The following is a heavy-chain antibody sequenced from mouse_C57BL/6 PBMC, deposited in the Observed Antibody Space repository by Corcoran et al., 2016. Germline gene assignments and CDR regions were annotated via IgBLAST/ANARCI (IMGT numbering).Heavy chain of an antibody. D-gene: IGHD1-1*02. CDR1: GYNFTTYG. J-gene: IGHJ2*01. Sequence: QIQLVQSGPELKKPGETVKISCKASGYNFTTYGMSWVKQAPGKGLKWMGWINTYSGVPTYADDFKGRVAFSLETSASTAYLKINNLKNEDTATYFCARKGGFLFDYWGQGTTLTVSS. V-gene: IGHV9-3*01. CDR3: ARKGGFLFDY. CDR2: INTYSGVP.